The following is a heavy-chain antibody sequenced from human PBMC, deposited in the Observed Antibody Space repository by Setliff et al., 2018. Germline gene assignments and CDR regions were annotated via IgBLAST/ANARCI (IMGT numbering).Heavy chain of an antibody. V-gene: IGHV4-59*01. CDR3: ASERESASRQTYFGS. Sequence: PSETLSLTCIVSGGSINSYYWNWIRQPPGKGLEWIGYIYYSGNSNYDTNYNPSLKSRVTILLDTSKNQFSLILSSVTAADTAVYYCASERESASRQTYFGSWGQGTLVTVSS. D-gene: IGHD2-15*01. CDR1: GGSINSYY. CDR2: IYYSGNSNYDT. J-gene: IGHJ4*02.